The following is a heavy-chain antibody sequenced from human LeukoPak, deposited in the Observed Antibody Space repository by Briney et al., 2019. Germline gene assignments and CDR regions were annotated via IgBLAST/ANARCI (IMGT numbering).Heavy chain of an antibody. J-gene: IGHJ6*02. CDR3: ARDSSWLNYYYYYGMDV. CDR2: ISHSGTI. V-gene: IGHV4-39*02. D-gene: IGHD6-13*01. Sequence: PSETLSLTCIVSGGSISSSNSYWDWIRQPPGRGLEWIGDISHSGTINYNPSLRTRVTISADTSKNQFSLKLNSVTAADTAVYYCARDSSWLNYYYYYGMDVWGQGTTVTVSS. CDR1: GGSISSSNSY.